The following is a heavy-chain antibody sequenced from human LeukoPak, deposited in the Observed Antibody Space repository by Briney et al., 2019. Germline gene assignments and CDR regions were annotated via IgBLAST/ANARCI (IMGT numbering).Heavy chain of an antibody. CDR2: INHSGST. Sequence: SETLSLTCAVYGGAFSGYYWSWIRQPPGKGLEWIGEINHSGSTNYNLSLKSRVTISVDTSKNQFSLKLSSVTAADTAVYYCARVDYYYFDYWGQGTLVTVSS. D-gene: IGHD3-10*01. J-gene: IGHJ4*02. V-gene: IGHV4-34*01. CDR3: ARVDYYYFDY. CDR1: GGAFSGYY.